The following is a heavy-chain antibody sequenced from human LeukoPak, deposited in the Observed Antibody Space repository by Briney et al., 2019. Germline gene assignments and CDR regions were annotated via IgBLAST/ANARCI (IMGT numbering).Heavy chain of an antibody. D-gene: IGHD3-3*01. CDR3: AKDIRLGYDSPLFDY. J-gene: IGHJ4*02. CDR1: GFTFSSYW. Sequence: GGSLRLSCAASGFTFSSYWMHWVRQAPGKGLVWVSRINSDGSSTSYADSVKGRFTISRDNAKNTLYLQMNSLRAEDTALYYCAKDIRLGYDSPLFDYWGQGTLVTVSS. V-gene: IGHV3-74*01. CDR2: INSDGSST.